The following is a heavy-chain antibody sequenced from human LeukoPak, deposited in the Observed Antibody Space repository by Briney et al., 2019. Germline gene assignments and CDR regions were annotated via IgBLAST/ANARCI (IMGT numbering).Heavy chain of an antibody. Sequence: GGSLRLSCAASGFTFSSYSMNWVRQAPGKGLEWVSYISSSSSTIYYADSVKGRFTISRDNAKNSLYLQMNSLRAEDTAVYYCAKAVGGSGSYYSPFDYWGQGTLVTVSS. V-gene: IGHV3-48*01. J-gene: IGHJ4*02. CDR2: ISSSSSTI. CDR1: GFTFSSYS. D-gene: IGHD3-10*01. CDR3: AKAVGGSGSYYSPFDY.